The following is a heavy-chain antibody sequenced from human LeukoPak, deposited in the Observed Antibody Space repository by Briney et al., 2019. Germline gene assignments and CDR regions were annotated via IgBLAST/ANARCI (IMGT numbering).Heavy chain of an antibody. J-gene: IGHJ4*02. CDR1: GFTFSSYA. D-gene: IGHD3-22*01. V-gene: IGHV3-64*01. Sequence: GGSLRLSCAASGFTFSSYAMHWVRQAPGKGLEYVSAISSNGGSTYYANSVKSRFTISRDNSKNTLYLQMGSLRAEDMAVYYCARGGGDSSGYYQREYYFDYWGQGTLVTVSP. CDR3: ARGGGDSSGYYQREYYFDY. CDR2: ISSNGGST.